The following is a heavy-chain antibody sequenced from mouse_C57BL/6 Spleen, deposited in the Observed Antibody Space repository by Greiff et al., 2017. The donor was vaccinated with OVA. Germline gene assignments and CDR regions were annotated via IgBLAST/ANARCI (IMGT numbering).Heavy chain of an antibody. Sequence: EVMLVESEGGLVQPGSSMKLSCTASGFTFSDYYMAWVRQVPEKGLEWVANINYDGSSTYYLDSLKSRFIISRDNAKNILYLQMSSLKSEDTATYYCARVPGSSYWYFDVWGTGTTVTVSS. CDR3: ARVPGSSYWYFDV. D-gene: IGHD1-1*01. J-gene: IGHJ1*03. CDR2: INYDGSST. V-gene: IGHV5-16*01. CDR1: GFTFSDYY.